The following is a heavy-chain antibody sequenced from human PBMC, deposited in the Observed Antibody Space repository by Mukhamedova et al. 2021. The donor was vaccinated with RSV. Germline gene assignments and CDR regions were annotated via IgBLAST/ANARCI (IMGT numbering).Heavy chain of an antibody. CDR3: AKGSLSSVAGTLHY. Sequence: GKGLEWVAFIRDDGSKGYYADSVKGRFTVSRDNSKNTVDLQMNSLSAEDTAVYYCAKGSLSSVAGTLHYWGQGTLVTVSS. CDR2: IRDDGSKG. J-gene: IGHJ4*02. V-gene: IGHV3-30*02. D-gene: IGHD6-13*01.